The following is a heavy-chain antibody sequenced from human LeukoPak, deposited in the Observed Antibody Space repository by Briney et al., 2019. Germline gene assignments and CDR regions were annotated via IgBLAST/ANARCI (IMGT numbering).Heavy chain of an antibody. D-gene: IGHD5-24*01. V-gene: IGHV3-21*01. CDR3: ARGLTWRSYGDNCAFEY. CDR2: IGSGGNNI. Sequence: GGSLRLACVASGFSFSAYNMNWVRQAPGKGLEWVSSIGSGGNNIYYADSVKGRFTISRDNAKSSLYLQMNSLRDDDTGVYYCARGLTWRSYGDNCAFEYWGQGTLVTVSS. J-gene: IGHJ4*02. CDR1: GFSFSAYN.